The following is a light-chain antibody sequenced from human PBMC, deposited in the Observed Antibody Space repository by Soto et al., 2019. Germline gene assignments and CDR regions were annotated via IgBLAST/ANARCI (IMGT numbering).Light chain of an antibody. CDR2: DVS. J-gene: IGLJ2*01. CDR3: CSYAGSYPLL. V-gene: IGLV2-11*01. CDR1: SSDVGGYNY. Sequence: QSALTQPRSVSGSPGQSVTISCTGTSSDVGGYNYVSWYQQHPGKAPKVMIYDVSKRPSGVPDRFSGSKSGNTASLTISGLQVEDGVDYSSCSYAGSYPLLFGGGTRLTVL.